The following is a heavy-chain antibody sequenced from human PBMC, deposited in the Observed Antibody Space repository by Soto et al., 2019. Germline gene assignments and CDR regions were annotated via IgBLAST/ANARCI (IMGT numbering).Heavy chain of an antibody. CDR3: AHCTLHDDGDYDPGTSHVFDS. Sequence: QITLKESGPSPVKPTQTLTVTCTFSGFSLSNSGVGVAWIRQPPGKALEWLALIYGDNDKRYSPSLKTRLTTTKATSKNRVVLTMTYMDPVDTATYDCAHCTLHDDGDYDPGTSHVFDSWGQGTLVTVSS. J-gene: IGHJ4*02. CDR2: IYGDNDK. D-gene: IGHD4-17*01. CDR1: GFSLSNSGVG. V-gene: IGHV2-5*02.